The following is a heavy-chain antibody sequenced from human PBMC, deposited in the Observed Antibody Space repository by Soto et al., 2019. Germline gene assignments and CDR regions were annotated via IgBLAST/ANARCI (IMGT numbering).Heavy chain of an antibody. CDR2: MYIGGST. J-gene: IGHJ5*02. V-gene: IGHV3-53*01. CDR3: ARALPTAKGAFDA. Sequence: PGGSLSLSCAASGFTVSNSYMTWVRQAPGKGLECVSVMYIGGSTYYVDSVKGRFTMSRDNSENTLHLQMNSLGAEDTAIYYCARALPTAKGAFDAWGQGTLVTVSS. CDR1: GFTVSNSY.